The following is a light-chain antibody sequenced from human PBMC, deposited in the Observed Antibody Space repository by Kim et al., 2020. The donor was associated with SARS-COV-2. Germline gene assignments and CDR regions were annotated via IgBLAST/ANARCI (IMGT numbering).Light chain of an antibody. CDR3: NSRDSNDYVV. CDR1: SLRSYY. Sequence: VALGQTVRITCQGDSLRSYYATWYKQKPGQAPIPVIYGKNNRPSGIPDRFSGSSSGNTASLTITGTQAGDEADYYCNSRDSNDYVVFGGGTKLTVL. V-gene: IGLV3-19*01. J-gene: IGLJ2*01. CDR2: GKN.